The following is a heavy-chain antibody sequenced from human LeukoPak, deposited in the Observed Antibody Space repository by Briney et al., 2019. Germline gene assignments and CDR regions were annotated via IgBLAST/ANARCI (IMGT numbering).Heavy chain of an antibody. CDR1: GFDVRYNY. CDR2: IGSTTNSI. Sequence: GGSLRLSCAASGFDVRYNYMNWVRQAPGKGLEWVSYIGSTTNSIYYADSVKGRFTISRDNAKKSLHLQMNSLRAEDTAVYYCARDEYSGLYYYMDVWGKGTTVTVSS. D-gene: IGHD5-12*01. V-gene: IGHV3-48*04. CDR3: ARDEYSGLYYYMDV. J-gene: IGHJ6*03.